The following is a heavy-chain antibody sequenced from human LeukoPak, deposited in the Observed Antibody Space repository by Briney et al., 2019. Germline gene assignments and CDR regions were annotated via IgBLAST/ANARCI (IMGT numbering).Heavy chain of an antibody. CDR1: GGSISSHY. CDR2: IYYSGNT. CDR3: AREGAAGNYFDY. Sequence: SETLSLTCTVSGGSISSHYWSWIRQPPGKGLEWIGYIYYSGNTNYNPSLKNRVTISVDTSKNQFSLKLSSVTAADTAVYYCAREGAAGNYFDYWGQGTLVTVSS. V-gene: IGHV4-59*11. J-gene: IGHJ4*02. D-gene: IGHD6-13*01.